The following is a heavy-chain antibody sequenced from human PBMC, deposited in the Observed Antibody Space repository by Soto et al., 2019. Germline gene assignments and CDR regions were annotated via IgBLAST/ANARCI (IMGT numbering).Heavy chain of an antibody. CDR2: ISAYNGNT. D-gene: IGHD6-19*01. J-gene: IGHJ6*02. Sequence: QVPLVQSGAEVKKPGASVKVSCKASGYTFTSYGISWVRQAPGQGLEWMGWISAYNGNTNYAQKLQGRVTMTTDTSTSTAYMELRSLRSDDTAVYYCARVRSGWYLGDYYGMDVWGQGTTVTVS. V-gene: IGHV1-18*01. CDR1: GYTFTSYG. CDR3: ARVRSGWYLGDYYGMDV.